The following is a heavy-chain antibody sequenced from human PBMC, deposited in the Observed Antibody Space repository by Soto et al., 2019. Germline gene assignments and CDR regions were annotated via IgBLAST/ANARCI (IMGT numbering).Heavy chain of an antibody. CDR3: ARATYMTTVTTPGY. J-gene: IGHJ4*02. D-gene: IGHD4-17*01. CDR1: GFTLRSHW. CDR2: VNGDGSST. V-gene: IGHV3-74*01. Sequence: EVQLVESGGGLVQPGGSLRLSCAASGFTLRSHWMHWVRQPPGKGLVWVARVNGDGSSTSYAEAVEGRFTISRDNAKNTLYLQMNSLRVEDTAVYYCARATYMTTVTTPGYWGQGTLVTVSS.